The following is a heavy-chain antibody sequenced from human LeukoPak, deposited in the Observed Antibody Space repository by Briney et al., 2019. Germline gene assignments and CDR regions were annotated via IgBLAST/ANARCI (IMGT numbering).Heavy chain of an antibody. D-gene: IGHD2-15*01. Sequence: ASVKVSCKASGYTFTDYYMHWVRQAPGQGLEWMGWINPNSGTNYAQKFQGRVTMTRDTSISTAYMELTRLTSDDTAVYYCARSCSGGSCYSGYYYMDVWGKGTTVTVSS. V-gene: IGHV1-2*02. CDR1: GYTFTDYY. J-gene: IGHJ6*03. CDR2: INPNSGT. CDR3: ARSCSGGSCYSGYYYMDV.